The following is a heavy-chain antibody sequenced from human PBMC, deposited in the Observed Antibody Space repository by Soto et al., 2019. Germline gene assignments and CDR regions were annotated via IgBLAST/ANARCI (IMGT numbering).Heavy chain of an antibody. V-gene: IGHV2-70*13. CDR3: ARSIRGPRRFNGMDV. CDR2: IERDDDDK. D-gene: IGHD1-20*01. CDR1: GFSLTSPGMC. Sequence: SGPTLVNPTETLTLTCTFSGFSLTSPGMCVSWIRQSPGKALEWLALIERDDDDKYYSTSLKTRLTISKDTRKNPVVLTMANMEPADTATYYCARSIRGPRRFNGMDVWGQGTTVTVSS. J-gene: IGHJ6*02.